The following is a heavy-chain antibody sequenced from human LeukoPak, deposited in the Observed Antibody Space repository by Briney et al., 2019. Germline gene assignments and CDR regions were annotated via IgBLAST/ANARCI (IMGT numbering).Heavy chain of an antibody. CDR2: IIPIFGTA. J-gene: IGHJ5*02. CDR1: GGTFSSYA. D-gene: IGHD3-3*01. V-gene: IGHV1-69*01. CDR3: ARGGFWRQNWCDP. Sequence: SVKVSCKASGGTFSSYAISWVRQAPGQGLEWMGGIIPIFGTANYAQKFQGRVTITADESTSTAYMELSSLRSEDTAVYYCARGGFWRQNWCDPWGQGTLVTVSS.